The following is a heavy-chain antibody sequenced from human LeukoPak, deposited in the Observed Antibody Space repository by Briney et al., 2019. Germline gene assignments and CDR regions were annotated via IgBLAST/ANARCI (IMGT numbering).Heavy chain of an antibody. CDR1: GGSISSSNW. J-gene: IGHJ6*03. V-gene: IGHV4-4*02. CDR2: SYHSGGT. Sequence: SGTLSLTCAVSGGSISSSNWWSWVRQPPGKGLEWIGSSYHSGGTDYNPSLKSRITISVDTSKNQFSLQLNSLTAADTAVYYCARDVSDDREDYYYYYYMDVWGKGTTVTVSS. D-gene: IGHD3-9*01. CDR3: ARDVSDDREDYYYYYYMDV.